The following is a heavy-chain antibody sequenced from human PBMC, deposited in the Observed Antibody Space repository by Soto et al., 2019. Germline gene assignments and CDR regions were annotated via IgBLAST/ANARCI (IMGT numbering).Heavy chain of an antibody. V-gene: IGHV1-18*01. CDR3: ARDPPPPDY. J-gene: IGHJ4*02. Sequence: QVQLVQSGAEVKKPGASVKVSCKASGYTFASYAISWMRQAPGQGLEWMGWISAYNGNTNYAQKLQGRVTMTTDTSTSTAYIELRSLRSDDTAVYSCARDPPPPDYWGQGTLVPVSS. CDR1: GYTFASYA. CDR2: ISAYNGNT.